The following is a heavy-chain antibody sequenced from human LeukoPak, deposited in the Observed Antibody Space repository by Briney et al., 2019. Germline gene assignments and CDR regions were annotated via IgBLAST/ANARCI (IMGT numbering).Heavy chain of an antibody. J-gene: IGHJ4*02. CDR2: IYSGGST. Sequence: GGSLRLSCAASGFTVSSSYMSWARQAPGKGLEWVSVIYSGGSTYDADSVKGRFTISRDNSKNTLYLQMSNLRAEDTAIYYCARDITGNVGVLGYWGQGTLVTVSS. CDR3: ARDITGNVGVLGY. V-gene: IGHV3-53*01. D-gene: IGHD1-20*01. CDR1: GFTVSSSY.